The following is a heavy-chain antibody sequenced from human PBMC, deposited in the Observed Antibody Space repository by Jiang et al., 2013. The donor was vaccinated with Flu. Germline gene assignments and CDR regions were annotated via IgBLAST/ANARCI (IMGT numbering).Heavy chain of an antibody. V-gene: IGHV1-69*01. Sequence: SGAEVKKPGSSLRVSCKASGGTLSSYASNWVRQAPGQGLEWMGGIIPIFGTTHYAQNFQGRVTITADESTSTAYMELSSLRSEDTAVYYCAEGEGYGTYDFDYVGPGNPGQRLL. CDR3: AEGEGYGTYDFDY. CDR2: IIPIFGTT. CDR1: GGTLSSYA. J-gene: IGHJ4*02. D-gene: IGHD3-16*01.